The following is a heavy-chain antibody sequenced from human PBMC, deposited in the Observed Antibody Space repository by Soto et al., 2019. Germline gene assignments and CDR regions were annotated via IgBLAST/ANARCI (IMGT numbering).Heavy chain of an antibody. CDR1: GFTFSSYS. CDR2: ISGSGGST. CDR3: AKDWEWELLFGY. V-gene: IGHV3-23*01. D-gene: IGHD1-26*01. Sequence: XXSLSLSCAASGFTFSSYSMHWVLQAPGKGLEWVSAISGSGGSTYYADSVKGRFTISRDNSKNTLYLQMNRMRAEDTAVYYCAKDWEWELLFGYWGQGTLVTVSS. J-gene: IGHJ4*02.